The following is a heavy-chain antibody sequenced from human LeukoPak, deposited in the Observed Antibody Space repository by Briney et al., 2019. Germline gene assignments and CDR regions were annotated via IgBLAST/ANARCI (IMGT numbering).Heavy chain of an antibody. CDR1: GGSIISYY. CDR2: IYHSGST. D-gene: IGHD2-2*01. CDR3: ARAFSSTSSFWADAFDI. V-gene: IGHV4-59*12. Sequence: SETLSLTCTVSGGSIISYYWSWIRQPPGKGLEWIGYIYHSGSTYYNPSLKSRVTISVDRSKNQFSLKLSSVTAADTAVYYCARAFSSTSSFWADAFDIWGQGTMVTVSS. J-gene: IGHJ3*02.